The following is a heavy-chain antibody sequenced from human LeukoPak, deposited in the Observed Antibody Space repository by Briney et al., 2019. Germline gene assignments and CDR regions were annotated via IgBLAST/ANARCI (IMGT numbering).Heavy chain of an antibody. D-gene: IGHD3-22*01. CDR3: ARETDSSLFDY. CDR1: GGSSSGYY. V-gene: IGHV4-34*01. Sequence: LETLSLTCAVYGGSSSGYYWSWIRQPPGKGLEWIGEINHSGSTNYNPSLKSRVTISVDTSKNQFSLKLSSVTAADTAVYYCARETDSSLFDYWGQGTLVTVSS. J-gene: IGHJ4*02. CDR2: INHSGST.